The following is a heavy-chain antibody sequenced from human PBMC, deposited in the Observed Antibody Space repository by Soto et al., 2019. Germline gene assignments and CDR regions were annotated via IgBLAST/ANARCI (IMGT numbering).Heavy chain of an antibody. D-gene: IGHD3-10*01. J-gene: IGHJ4*02. CDR3: AREGNYHEF. V-gene: IGHV3-21*01. Sequence: GGSLRLSCETSGFPFGIYTMNWVRQAPGKGLEWVSSISSSGTYIDYADSVEGRFAISRDDARNSVFLEMTSLRVDDTAVYYCAREGNYHEFWGQGTLVTVSS. CDR2: ISSSGTYI. CDR1: GFPFGIYT.